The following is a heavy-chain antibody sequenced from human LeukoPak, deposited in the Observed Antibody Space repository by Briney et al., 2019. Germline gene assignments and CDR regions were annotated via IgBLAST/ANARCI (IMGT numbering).Heavy chain of an antibody. CDR3: ARIGYCNGTDCHDAFDV. CDR1: GYTFTGYY. CDR2: INPYSGDT. J-gene: IGHJ3*01. V-gene: IGHV1-2*02. Sequence: ASVKVSCKASGYTFTGYYMHWVRQAPGQGLEWMGWINPYSGDTDFAQRFQGRVALTGDTSISTTYMDVNGLTSDDTGVYFCARIGYCNGTDCHDAFDVWGQGTMVTVSS. D-gene: IGHD2-15*01.